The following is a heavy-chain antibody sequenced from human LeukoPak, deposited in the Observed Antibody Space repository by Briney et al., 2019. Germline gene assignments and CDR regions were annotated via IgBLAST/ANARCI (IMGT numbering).Heavy chain of an antibody. CDR3: ARGGSGNWNAPFDY. CDR2: ISSSTIYT. CDR1: GFTFNSFS. D-gene: IGHD1-1*01. J-gene: IGHJ4*02. Sequence: SGGSLRLSCAASGFTFNSFSMNWVRQAPGKGLEWVSSISSSTIYTYYADSVKGRFTISGDNAKNSLYLQMNSLRAEDTAVYYCARGGSGNWNAPFDYWGQGTLVTVSS. V-gene: IGHV3-21*01.